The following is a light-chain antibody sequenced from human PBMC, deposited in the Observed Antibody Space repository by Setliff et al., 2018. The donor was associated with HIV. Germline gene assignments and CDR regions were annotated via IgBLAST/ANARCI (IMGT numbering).Light chain of an antibody. CDR3: SSFTTSSTLEYV. CDR2: EVF. J-gene: IGLJ1*01. CDR1: SSDVGTNDL. Sequence: QSALAQPASVSGSPGQSLTISCTGTSSDVGTNDLVSWYQQHPGKAPKLIIYEVFNRPSGVSYRFSGSKSGNTASLTISGLQAEDEADYYCSSFTTSSTLEYVFGGGTKVTV. V-gene: IGLV2-14*02.